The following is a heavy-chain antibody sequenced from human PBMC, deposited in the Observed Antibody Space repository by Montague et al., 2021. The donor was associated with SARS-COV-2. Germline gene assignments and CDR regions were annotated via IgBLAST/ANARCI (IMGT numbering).Heavy chain of an antibody. V-gene: IGHV6-1*01. CDR2: TYYTSRWHN. CDR1: GDSVSRNGVA. CDR3: ARDGDGWEVPFDF. J-gene: IGHJ4*01. Sequence: CAISGDSVSRNGVAWTWIRQSPSRGLEYLGRTYYTSRWHNDQAPSVEGRLTVNPDTSKNQFSLHLNSVTPEDTAVYYCARDGDGWEVPFDFWSQGTLVTVSS. D-gene: IGHD1-26*01.